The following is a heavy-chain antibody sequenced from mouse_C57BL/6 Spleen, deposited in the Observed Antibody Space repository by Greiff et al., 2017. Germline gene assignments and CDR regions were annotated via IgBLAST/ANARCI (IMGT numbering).Heavy chain of an antibody. CDR2: IDPSDSET. CDR3: ARLDYYGSRRWYFGV. Sequence: QVQLQQPGAELVRPGSSVKLSCKASGYTFTSYWMHWVKQRPIQGLEWIGNIDPSDSETHYNQKFKDKATLTVDKSSSTAYMQLSSLTSEDSAVYYCARLDYYGSRRWYFGVWGTGTTVTVSS. V-gene: IGHV1-52*01. CDR1: GYTFTSYW. D-gene: IGHD1-1*01. J-gene: IGHJ1*03.